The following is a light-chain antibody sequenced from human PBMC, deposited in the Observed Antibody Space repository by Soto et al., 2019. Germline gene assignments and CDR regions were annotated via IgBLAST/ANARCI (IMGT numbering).Light chain of an antibody. J-gene: IGKJ5*01. CDR1: QSVSSY. V-gene: IGKV3-11*01. CDR2: DAY. Sequence: IVFTQSPATLSFSPLERHTLSCRASQSVSSYLAWYQQKPGQARRLLIYDAYNRANGITDRFSGSVSGTDFTISISRVEPEDFAVFYCQPYGTSEIIVGPGTRLEI. CDR3: QPYGTSEII.